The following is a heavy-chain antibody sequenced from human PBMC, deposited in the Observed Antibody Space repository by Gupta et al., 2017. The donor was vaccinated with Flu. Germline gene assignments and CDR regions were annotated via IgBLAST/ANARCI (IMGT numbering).Heavy chain of an antibody. CDR2: ISPAGDYT. V-gene: IGHV3-23*01. CDR1: GFSFSDYA. D-gene: IGHD4-11*01. CDR3: AKDQRWRRDYNSYGWFDV. J-gene: IGHJ5*02. Sequence: EVQLLDSGGGLVQPGGSLRLSCAASGFSFSDYAMNWVRQAPGKGLEWVSSISPAGDYTYYADYVEGRFTISRDNSKNTLYLQMNGLRAEDTALYYCAKDQRWRRDYNSYGWFDVWGQGALVTVSS.